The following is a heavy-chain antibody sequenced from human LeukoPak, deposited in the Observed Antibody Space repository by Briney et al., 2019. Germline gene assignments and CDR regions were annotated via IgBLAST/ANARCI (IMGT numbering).Heavy chain of an antibody. J-gene: IGHJ2*01. CDR3: ARDSSGYGGSWYFDL. CDR2: IYYSGNT. V-gene: IGHV4-61*01. D-gene: IGHD4-23*01. Sequence: SETLSLTCTVSGGSISSSSYYWSWIRQPPGKGLEWIGYIYYSGNTNYNPSLKSRVTISADTSKNQFSLKLSSVTAADTAVYYCARDSSGYGGSWYFDLWGRGTLVTVSS. CDR1: GGSISSSSYY.